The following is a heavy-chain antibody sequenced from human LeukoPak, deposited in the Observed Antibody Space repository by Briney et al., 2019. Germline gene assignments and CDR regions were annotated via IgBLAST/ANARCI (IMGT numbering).Heavy chain of an antibody. J-gene: IGHJ4*02. V-gene: IGHV4-59*01. CDR2: IYYNGNT. CDR1: GDFISSYY. CDR3: ARGRVVLRYFDCEDY. Sequence: SETLSLTCTVSGDFISSYYWSWIRQPPGKGLEWIGYIYYNGNTNYNPSLESRVTISVDTSKNQFSLKVSSVTAADTAVYYCARGRVVLRYFDCEDYWGQGTLVTVSS. D-gene: IGHD3-9*01.